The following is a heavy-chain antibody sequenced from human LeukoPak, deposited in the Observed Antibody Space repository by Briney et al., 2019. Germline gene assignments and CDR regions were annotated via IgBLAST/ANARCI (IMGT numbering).Heavy chain of an antibody. CDR3: ARGHLSHDSSGYLDY. Sequence: PSETLSLTCAVYGGSFSGYYWSWIRQPPGKGLEWIGEINHSGSTNYNPSLKSRVTILVDTSKSQFSLKLSSVTAADTAVYYCARGHLSHDSSGYLDYWGQGTLVTVSS. J-gene: IGHJ4*02. V-gene: IGHV4-34*01. CDR1: GGSFSGYY. D-gene: IGHD3-22*01. CDR2: INHSGST.